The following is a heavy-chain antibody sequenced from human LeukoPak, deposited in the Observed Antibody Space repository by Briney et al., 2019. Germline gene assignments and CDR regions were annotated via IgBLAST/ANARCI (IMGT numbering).Heavy chain of an antibody. V-gene: IGHV3-30*04. Sequence: GGSLRLSCAASGFTFSRYAMHWVRQAPGKGLEWVAVISYDGSNKYYADSVKGRFTISRDNSKNTLYLQMNSLRAEDTAVYYCARGARRVAGTVLGYWGQGTLVTVSS. CDR2: ISYDGSNK. D-gene: IGHD6-19*01. CDR3: ARGARRVAGTVLGY. J-gene: IGHJ4*02. CDR1: GFTFSRYA.